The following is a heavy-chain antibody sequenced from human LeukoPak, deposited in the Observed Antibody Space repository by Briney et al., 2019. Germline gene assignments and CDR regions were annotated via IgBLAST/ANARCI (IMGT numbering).Heavy chain of an antibody. D-gene: IGHD1-26*01. CDR1: GYTFTSYG. V-gene: IGHV1-18*01. J-gene: IGHJ6*02. Sequence: ASVKVSCKASGYTFTSYGISWVRQAPGQGLEWMGWISAYNGNTNYVQKLQGRVTMTTDTSTSTAYMELRSLRSDDTAVYYCARPLLGPYYYGMDVWGQGTTVTVSS. CDR2: ISAYNGNT. CDR3: ARPLLGPYYYGMDV.